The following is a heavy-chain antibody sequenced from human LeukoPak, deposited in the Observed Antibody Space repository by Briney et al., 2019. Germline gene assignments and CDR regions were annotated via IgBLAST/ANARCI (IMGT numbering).Heavy chain of an antibody. D-gene: IGHD6-6*01. CDR1: GGSISSHY. V-gene: IGHV4-59*11. Sequence: SETLSLTCTVSGGSISSHYWTWIRQSPVKGLEWIGDISNSGSTSYNPSLKSRVTISIDTSKNQFSLKLSSVTAADTAVYYCARRPYSSSSGWFDPWGQGTLVTVSS. J-gene: IGHJ5*02. CDR3: ARRPYSSSSGWFDP. CDR2: ISNSGST.